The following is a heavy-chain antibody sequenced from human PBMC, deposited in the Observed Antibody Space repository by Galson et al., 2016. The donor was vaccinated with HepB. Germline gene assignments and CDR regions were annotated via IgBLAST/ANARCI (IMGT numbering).Heavy chain of an antibody. CDR3: AKDPSRLLEAGRLDS. CDR1: GFTFSSFG. D-gene: IGHD6-19*01. J-gene: IGHJ4*02. Sequence: SLRLSCAGSGFTFSSFGLHWVRQAPGKGLDWVAVISHDGNYKYYADSVKGRFTISRDNSKTTVYLQMNSLRAEDTAAYYCAKDPSRLLEAGRLDSWGQGTLVTVSS. V-gene: IGHV3-30*18. CDR2: ISHDGNYK.